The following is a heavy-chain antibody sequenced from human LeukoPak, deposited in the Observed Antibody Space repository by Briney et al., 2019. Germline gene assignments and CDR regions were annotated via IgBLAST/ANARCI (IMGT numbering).Heavy chain of an antibody. J-gene: IGHJ4*02. CDR3: ARDLSGEYFDY. D-gene: IGHD3-10*01. Sequence: SRDNSNNTLYLQMNSLRAEDTAVYYCARDLSGEYFDYWGQGTLVTVSS. V-gene: IGHV3-53*01.